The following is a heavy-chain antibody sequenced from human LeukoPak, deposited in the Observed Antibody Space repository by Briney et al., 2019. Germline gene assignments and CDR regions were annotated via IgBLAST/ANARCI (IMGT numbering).Heavy chain of an antibody. Sequence: SETLSLNCTVSGDSINSGPYYWGWIRQPPGKGLEWIGTIYHDMRTFYNPSLKSRVTISVDTSKNQFSLRLSSVTAADTAVYYCARLQYCSGTSCYWFDPWGQGTLVTVSS. J-gene: IGHJ5*02. CDR2: IYHDMRT. V-gene: IGHV4-39*07. D-gene: IGHD2-2*01. CDR1: GDSINSGPYY. CDR3: ARLQYCSGTSCYWFDP.